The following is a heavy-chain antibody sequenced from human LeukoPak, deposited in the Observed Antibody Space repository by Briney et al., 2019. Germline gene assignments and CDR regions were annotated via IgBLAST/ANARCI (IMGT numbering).Heavy chain of an antibody. V-gene: IGHV1-69*01. CDR3: ARGRRITIFGVVTPPPDY. CDR1: GGTFSSYA. CDR2: IIPIFGTA. Sequence: VASVKVSCKASGGTFSSYAIGWVRQAPGQGLEWMGGIIPIFGTANYAQKFQGRVTITADESTSTAYMELSSLRSEDTAVYYCARGRRITIFGVVTPPPDYWGQGTLVTVSS. J-gene: IGHJ4*02. D-gene: IGHD3-3*01.